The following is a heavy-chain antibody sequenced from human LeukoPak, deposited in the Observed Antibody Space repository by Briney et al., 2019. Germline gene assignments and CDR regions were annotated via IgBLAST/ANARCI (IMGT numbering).Heavy chain of an antibody. D-gene: IGHD3-10*01. CDR2: ISYDGSNK. V-gene: IGHV3-30*03. CDR1: GFTFSSYG. Sequence: PGRSLRLSCAASGFTFSSYGMHWVRQAPGKELEWVAVISYDGSNKYYADSVKGRFTISRDNSKNTLYLQMNSLRAEDTAVYYCARDALGARGIGGGFDIWGQGTMVTVSS. CDR3: ARDALGARGIGGGFDI. J-gene: IGHJ3*02.